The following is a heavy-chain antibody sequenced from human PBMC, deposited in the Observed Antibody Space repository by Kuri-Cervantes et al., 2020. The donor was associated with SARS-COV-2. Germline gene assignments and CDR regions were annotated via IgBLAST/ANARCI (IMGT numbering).Heavy chain of an antibody. D-gene: IGHD1-26*01. V-gene: IGHV4-59*11. CDR1: GGSISSHY. CDR3: ARDPGWELLSYYYMDV. Sequence: GSLRLSCNVSGGSISSHYWSWIRQPPGKGLEWIGYIYYSGSTNYNPSLKSRATTSVDTSKNQFSLNLSSVTAADTAVYYCARDPGWELLSYYYMDVWGKGTTVTVSS. CDR2: IYYSGST. J-gene: IGHJ6*03.